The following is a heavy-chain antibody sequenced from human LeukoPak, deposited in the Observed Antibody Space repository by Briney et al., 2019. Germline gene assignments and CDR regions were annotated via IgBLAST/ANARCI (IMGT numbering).Heavy chain of an antibody. J-gene: IGHJ4*02. D-gene: IGHD1-7*01. CDR2: ISGSGGTT. Sequence: GGSLRLSCAASGFTFSNSPMSWVRQAPGKGLEWVSAISGSGGTTHYYADSVKGRFTISRDNSKNTLYLQMNSLRAEDTAVYYCARELELSYFDYWGQGTLVTVSS. CDR1: GFTFSNSP. CDR3: ARELELSYFDY. V-gene: IGHV3-23*01.